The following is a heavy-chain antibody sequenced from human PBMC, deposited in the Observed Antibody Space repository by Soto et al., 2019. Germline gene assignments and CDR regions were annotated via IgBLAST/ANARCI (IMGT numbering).Heavy chain of an antibody. CDR3: ARSDWDFWSGQEYYFDY. V-gene: IGHV1-18*01. J-gene: IGHJ4*02. D-gene: IGHD3-3*01. CDR1: GYTFTSYG. CDR2: ISAYNGNT. Sequence: ASVKVSCKASGYTFTSYGISWVRQAPGQGLEWMGWISAYNGNTNYAQKLQGRVTMTTDTSTSTAYMELRSLRSDDTAVYYCARSDWDFWSGQEYYFDYWGQGTLVTVSS.